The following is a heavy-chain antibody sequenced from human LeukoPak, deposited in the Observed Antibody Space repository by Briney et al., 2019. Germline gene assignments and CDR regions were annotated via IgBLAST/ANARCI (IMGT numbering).Heavy chain of an antibody. CDR2: KSAYNGNT. V-gene: IGHV1-18*04. Sequence: ASVKVSCKASGYTFTSYGISWVRQAPGQGREWMGWKSAYNGNTKYAQKLQGRVTMTTDTSTSTAYMELRSLRSDDTAVYYCARTYYYGSGSYSPDYWGQGTLVTVSS. J-gene: IGHJ4*02. D-gene: IGHD3-10*01. CDR1: GYTFTSYG. CDR3: ARTYYYGSGSYSPDY.